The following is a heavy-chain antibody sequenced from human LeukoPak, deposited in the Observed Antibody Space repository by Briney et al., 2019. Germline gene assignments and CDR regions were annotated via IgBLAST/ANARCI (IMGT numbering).Heavy chain of an antibody. CDR3: AKDGPNDYGDYIFDY. J-gene: IGHJ4*02. D-gene: IGHD4-17*01. V-gene: IGHV3-30*18. CDR1: GFTSSSYG. CDR2: ISYDGSNK. Sequence: GGSLRLSCAASGFTSSSYGMHWVRQAPGKGLEWVAVISYDGSNKYYADSVKGRFTISRDNSKNTLYLQMNSLRAEDTAVYYCAKDGPNDYGDYIFDYWGQGTLVTVSS.